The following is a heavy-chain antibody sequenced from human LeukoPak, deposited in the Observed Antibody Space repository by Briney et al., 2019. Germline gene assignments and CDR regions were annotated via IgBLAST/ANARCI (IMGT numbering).Heavy chain of an antibody. CDR3: TTDSYDSSGWPIDD. D-gene: IGHD6-19*01. CDR2: IKSKTDGGTK. Sequence: GGSLRLSCAASGFTFSNAWMSWVRQAPGKGLEWVGRIKSKTDGGTKDYAAPVKGRFTISRDDSKNTLYLQMNSLKTEDTAVYYCTTDSYDSSGWPIDDWGQGTLVTVAS. J-gene: IGHJ4*02. CDR1: GFTFSNAW. V-gene: IGHV3-15*01.